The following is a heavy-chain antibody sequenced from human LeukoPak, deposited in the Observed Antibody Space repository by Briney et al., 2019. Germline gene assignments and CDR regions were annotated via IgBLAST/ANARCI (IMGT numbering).Heavy chain of an antibody. D-gene: IGHD4-17*01. Sequence: ASVKVSCKASGYTFTGYYMHWVRQAPGQGLEWMGWINPNSGGTNYAQKFQGRVTMTRDTSISTAYMELSRLRSDDTAVYYCARDPRTTLLGYYMDVWGKGTTVTVSS. CDR2: INPNSGGT. CDR1: GYTFTGYY. J-gene: IGHJ6*03. V-gene: IGHV1-2*02. CDR3: ARDPRTTLLGYYMDV.